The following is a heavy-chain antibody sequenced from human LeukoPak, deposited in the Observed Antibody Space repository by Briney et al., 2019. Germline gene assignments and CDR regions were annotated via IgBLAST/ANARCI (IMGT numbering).Heavy chain of an antibody. D-gene: IGHD2-15*01. CDR1: GFTFSGYW. V-gene: IGHV3-74*01. J-gene: IGHJ4*02. CDR2: INSDGSTT. CDR3: ARRQCSGGSCYCDY. Sequence: GGSLRLSCAASGFTFSGYWMHWVRHAPGKGLVWVSRINSDGSTTSYADSVKGRFTISRDNAKKTLYLQMNSLRAEGTAVYYCARRQCSGGSCYCDYWGQGTLVTVSS.